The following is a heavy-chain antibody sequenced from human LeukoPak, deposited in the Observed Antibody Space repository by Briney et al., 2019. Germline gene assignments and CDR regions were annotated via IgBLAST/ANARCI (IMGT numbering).Heavy chain of an antibody. V-gene: IGHV3-30*02. CDR1: GFTFSSYG. Sequence: GGSLRLSCAASGFTFSSYGMHWVRQAPGKGLEWVAFIRYDGSNKYYADSVKGRFTISRDNSKNTLYLQMNSLRAEDTAVYYCAKEYIRITMVRGVIGTFGGFDYWGQGTLVTVSS. CDR2: IRYDGSNK. J-gene: IGHJ4*02. CDR3: AKEYIRITMVRGVIGTFGGFDY. D-gene: IGHD3-10*01.